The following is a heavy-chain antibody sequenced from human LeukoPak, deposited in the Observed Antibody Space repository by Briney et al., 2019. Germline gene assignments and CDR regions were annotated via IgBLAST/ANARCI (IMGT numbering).Heavy chain of an antibody. CDR1: GLTFSSFP. D-gene: IGHD3-16*01. CDR3: ARDLDLGDY. J-gene: IGHJ4*02. Sequence: PGGSLRLSCAASGLTFSSFPMVWIRQAPGKGLEGVSSISGSGGDTYYQDSVKGRFTISRDNSKNTVYLQMNSLRAEDTAVYYCARDLDLGDYWGQGTLVTVSS. CDR2: ISGSGGDT. V-gene: IGHV3-23*01.